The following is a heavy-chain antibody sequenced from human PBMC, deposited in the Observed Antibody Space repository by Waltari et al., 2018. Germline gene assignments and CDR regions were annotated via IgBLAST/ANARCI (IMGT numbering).Heavy chain of an antibody. CDR3: ARGGGGAYWYFDL. CDR2: ICGSRGSP. D-gene: IGHD1-26*01. CDR1: GGSISDSY. V-gene: IGHV4-4*07. J-gene: IGHJ2*01. Sequence: QLQLQESGPGLVKPSETLSLTCAVSGGSISDSYCSWIRQPPGKGLEWIGRICGSRGSPHYNPPLKSRVTISTDTPKNQFSLNLNSVTVADTALYFCARGGGGAYWYFDLWGPGTPITISS.